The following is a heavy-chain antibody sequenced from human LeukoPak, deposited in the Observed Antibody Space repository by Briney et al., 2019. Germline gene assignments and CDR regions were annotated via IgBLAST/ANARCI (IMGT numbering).Heavy chain of an antibody. J-gene: IGHJ4*02. CDR2: ISSNGGST. D-gene: IGHD6-13*01. V-gene: IGHV3-64*01. CDR1: GFTFSSYA. CDR3: ARGERSSWSNFDY. Sequence: GGSLRLSCAASGFTFSSYAMHWVRQAPGKGLEYVSAISSNGGSTYYANSVKGRFTISRDNSKNTLYLQMGSLRAEDMAVYYCARGERSSWSNFDYWGQGTLVTVSS.